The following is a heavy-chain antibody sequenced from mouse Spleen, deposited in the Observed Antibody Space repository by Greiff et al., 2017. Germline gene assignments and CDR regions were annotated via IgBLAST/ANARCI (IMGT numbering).Heavy chain of an antibody. CDR2: INYDGSST. CDR1: GFTFSDYY. J-gene: IGHJ1*01. Sequence: EVKLMESEGGLVQPGSSMKLSCTASGFTFSDYYMAWVRQVPEKGLEWVANINYDGSSTYYLDSLKSRFIISRDNAKNILYLQMSSLKSEDTATYYCARLTTATDWYFDVWGAGTTVTVSS. D-gene: IGHD1-2*01. CDR3: ARLTTATDWYFDV. V-gene: IGHV5-16*01.